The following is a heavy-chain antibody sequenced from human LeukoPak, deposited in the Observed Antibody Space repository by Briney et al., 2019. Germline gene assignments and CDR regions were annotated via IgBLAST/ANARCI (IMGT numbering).Heavy chain of an antibody. J-gene: IGHJ6*02. CDR1: GGSVSGYY. CDR2: VYYSGST. V-gene: IGHV4-59*02. Sequence: SETLSLTCVVSGGSVSGYYWGWIRQPPGRGLEWIGYVYYSGSTNYNPSFKSRITISVDTSRNQFSLQLSSVTAADTAVYYCARGPRVVAATLLYYYGMDVWGQGTTVTVSS. CDR3: ARGPRVVAATLLYYYGMDV. D-gene: IGHD2-15*01.